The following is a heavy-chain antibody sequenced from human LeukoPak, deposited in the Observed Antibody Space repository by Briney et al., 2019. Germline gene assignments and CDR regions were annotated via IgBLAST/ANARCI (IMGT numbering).Heavy chain of an antibody. Sequence: GGSLRLSCAASGFTFSSYGMHWVRQAPGKGLEWMAFIRYDGSNKYYAGSVKGRFTISRDNSKNTLYLQMNSLRAEDTAVYYCAKLLGYCTNGVCYSDAFDIWGQGTMVTVSS. J-gene: IGHJ3*02. V-gene: IGHV3-30*02. CDR3: AKLLGYCTNGVCYSDAFDI. CDR2: IRYDGSNK. CDR1: GFTFSSYG. D-gene: IGHD2-8*01.